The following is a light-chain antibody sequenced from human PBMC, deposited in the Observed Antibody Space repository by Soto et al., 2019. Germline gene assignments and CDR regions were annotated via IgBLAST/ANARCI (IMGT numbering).Light chain of an antibody. CDR3: QQLNSYPLT. Sequence: DIQLTQSPSFLSPSVGDRVTITCRASQDISTYLAWYQQKPGRAPNLLIYAASFLQSGVPSRFSGSGSGTAFTLTISSLQPEDFATYYCQQLNSYPLTFGGGTKVEF. CDR2: AAS. CDR1: QDISTY. J-gene: IGKJ4*01. V-gene: IGKV1-9*01.